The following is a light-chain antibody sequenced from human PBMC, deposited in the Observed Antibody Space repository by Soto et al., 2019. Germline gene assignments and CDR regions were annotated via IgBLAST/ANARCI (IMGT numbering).Light chain of an antibody. CDR2: GAS. V-gene: IGKV3-15*01. CDR1: QSVSSY. Sequence: EIGLTQSPATLSLSPGERATLSCRASQSVSSYLAWYQLKPGQAPRLLVYGASIRATGIPARFSGSGSGTDFTLTISSLQAEDVAVYYCQQYYSTPPITFGGGTKVDIK. CDR3: QQYYSTPPIT. J-gene: IGKJ4*01.